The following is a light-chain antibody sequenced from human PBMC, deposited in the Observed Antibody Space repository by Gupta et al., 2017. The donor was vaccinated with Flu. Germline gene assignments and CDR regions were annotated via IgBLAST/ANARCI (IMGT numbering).Light chain of an antibody. CDR3: VLYMGSGTWV. CDR2: STR. Sequence: QTVVTQEPSFSVSPGGTVTLTCGLNSGSVSTNFYPSWYQQTPGQAPRTLIYSTRIRSSGVPDRFSGSILGNKAALTITGAQADDESDYYCVLYMGSGTWVFGGGTKLTVL. V-gene: IGLV8-61*01. CDR1: SGSVSTNFY. J-gene: IGLJ3*02.